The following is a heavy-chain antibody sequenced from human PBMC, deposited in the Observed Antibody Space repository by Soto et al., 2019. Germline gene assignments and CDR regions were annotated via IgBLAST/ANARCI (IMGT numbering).Heavy chain of an antibody. J-gene: IGHJ6*02. CDR1: GYTFTSYG. D-gene: IGHD3-3*01. V-gene: IGHV1-8*02. CDR2: MNPNSGNT. CDR3: ASLYYDFWSGYNSLYYYYGMDV. Sequence: GASVKVSCKASGYTFTSYGISWVRQATGQGLEWMGWMNPNSGNTGYAQKFQGRVTMTRNTSISTAYMELSSLRSEDTAVYYCASLYYDFWSGYNSLYYYYGMDVWGQGTTVTVSS.